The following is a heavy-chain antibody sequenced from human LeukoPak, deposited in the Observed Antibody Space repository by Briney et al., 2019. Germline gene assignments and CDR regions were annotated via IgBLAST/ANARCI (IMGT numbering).Heavy chain of an antibody. V-gene: IGHV4-59*08. CDR1: GGSISTYY. D-gene: IGHD6-19*01. Sequence: SETLSLTCTVSGGSISTYYWSWIRQPPGKGLEWIGNIYYSGSTNYNPSLKSRVTISVDTSKNPFSLKLTAVTAADTAVYYCARHRYSSAWSVVDYWGQGTLVTVSS. J-gene: IGHJ4*02. CDR2: IYYSGST. CDR3: ARHRYSSAWSVVDY.